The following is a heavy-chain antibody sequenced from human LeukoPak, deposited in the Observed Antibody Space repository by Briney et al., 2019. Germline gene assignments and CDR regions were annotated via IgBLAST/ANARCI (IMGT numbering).Heavy chain of an antibody. D-gene: IGHD3-22*01. CDR3: AKAPVGANYYDSSGYFDY. CDR1: GFTFSSYG. CDR2: ISYDGSNK. J-gene: IGHJ4*02. V-gene: IGHV3-30*18. Sequence: GGSLRLSCAASGFTFSSYGMHWVRQAPGKGLEWVAVISYDGSNKYYADSVKGRFTISRDNSKNTLYLQMNSLRAEDTAVYYCAKAPVGANYYDSSGYFDYWGQGTLVTVSS.